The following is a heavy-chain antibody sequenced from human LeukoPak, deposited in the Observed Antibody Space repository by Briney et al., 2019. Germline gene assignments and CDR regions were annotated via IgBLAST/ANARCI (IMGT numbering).Heavy chain of an antibody. CDR2: ITGSGGST. CDR3: ARESDSNYAFDY. CDR1: GFTFSSHA. J-gene: IGHJ4*02. Sequence: GGSLRLSCAASGFTFSSHAMCWVSQAPGKGLEWVSSITGSGGSTYYGDSVKGRFTISRDNSKNTLYLQMNSLRAEDTAVYYCARESDSNYAFDYWGQGTLVTVSS. V-gene: IGHV3-23*01. D-gene: IGHD4-11*01.